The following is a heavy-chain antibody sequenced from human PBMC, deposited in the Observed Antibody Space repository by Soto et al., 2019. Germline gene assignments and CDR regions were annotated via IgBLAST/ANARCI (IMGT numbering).Heavy chain of an antibody. D-gene: IGHD6-19*01. J-gene: IGHJ5*02. CDR1: GYSFTSYW. CDR2: IYPGDSDT. Sequence: GEPLKISCKGSGYSFTSYWIAWVRQMPGKGLECMGIIYPGDSDTRYSPSFEGQVTISADKSINTAYLQWSSLKASDSAMYYCARPFDTSGWYDHWGPGTLVTVSS. V-gene: IGHV5-51*01. CDR3: ARPFDTSGWYDH.